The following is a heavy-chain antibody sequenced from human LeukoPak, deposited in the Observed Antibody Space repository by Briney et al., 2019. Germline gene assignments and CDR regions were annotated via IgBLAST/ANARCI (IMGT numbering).Heavy chain of an antibody. J-gene: IGHJ4*02. D-gene: IGHD4-17*01. Sequence: SETLSLTCTVSGGSISNYYWNWIRQPPGKGLQGIGYMYYSGSTSYNPSLKSRVTISIDTSKNQFSLNLTSVTAAATAVYYCARGRSLRGGDDYWGQGTLVTVSS. CDR1: GGSISNYY. CDR2: MYYSGST. V-gene: IGHV4-59*01. CDR3: ARGRSLRGGDDY.